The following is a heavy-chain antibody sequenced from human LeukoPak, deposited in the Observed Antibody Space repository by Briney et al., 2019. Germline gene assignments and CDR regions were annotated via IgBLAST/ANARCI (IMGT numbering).Heavy chain of an antibody. CDR3: ARDQGRTSMVRGAIRTGMDV. D-gene: IGHD3-10*01. CDR1: GFTFRNAW. CDR2: IYSGGTT. V-gene: IGHV3-53*01. J-gene: IGHJ6*02. Sequence: GGSLRLSCAASGFTFRNAWMSWVRQAPGKGLEWVSVIYSGGTTYYADSVKGRFTISRDNSKNTLYLQMNSLRAEDTAVYYCARDQGRTSMVRGAIRTGMDVWGQGTTVTVSS.